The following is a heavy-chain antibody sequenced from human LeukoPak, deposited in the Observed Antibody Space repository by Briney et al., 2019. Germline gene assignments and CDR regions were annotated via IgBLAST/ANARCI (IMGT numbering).Heavy chain of an antibody. CDR3: LYYYDSSGYTLDY. CDR2: ISGSGGST. CDR1: GFTFSGFW. Sequence: GGSLRLSCAVSGFTFSGFWMSWSRQAPGKGLEWVSGISGSGGSTYYADSVKGRFTISRDNSKNTLYLQMNSLRAEDTAVYYCLYYYDSSGYTLDYWGQGTLVTVSS. J-gene: IGHJ4*02. D-gene: IGHD3-22*01. V-gene: IGHV3-23*01.